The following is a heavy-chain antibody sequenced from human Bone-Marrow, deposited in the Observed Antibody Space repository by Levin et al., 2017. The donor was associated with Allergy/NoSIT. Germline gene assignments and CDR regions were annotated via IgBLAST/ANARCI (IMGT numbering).Heavy chain of an antibody. J-gene: IGHJ6*02. D-gene: IGHD4-17*01. V-gene: IGHV4-34*01. Sequence: PSETLSLTCAVYGGSFSGYFWTWIRQPPGKGLEYIGEINHSGSTNYNPSLKSRVTISVDTSKNQLSLKVRSVTAADTAVYYFARGERHDYGDRPYYFGMDVWGQGTTVTVSS. CDR2: INHSGST. CDR1: GGSFSGYF. CDR3: ARGERHDYGDRPYYFGMDV.